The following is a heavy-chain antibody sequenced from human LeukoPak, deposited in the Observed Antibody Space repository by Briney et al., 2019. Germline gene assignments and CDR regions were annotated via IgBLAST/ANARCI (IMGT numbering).Heavy chain of an antibody. CDR3: ARGQISRKHFDY. CDR2: IHYSGST. CDR1: GASLSRYY. Sequence: SETLSLTCTVSGASLSRYYWTWIRQPPGKGLEWIGYIHYSGSTNYNASLKRRLAISIDTSKNQLSLKLRSVTVADTAVYYCARGQISRKHFDYWGRGTLVTVYS. D-gene: IGHD1-14*01. J-gene: IGHJ4*02. V-gene: IGHV4-59*12.